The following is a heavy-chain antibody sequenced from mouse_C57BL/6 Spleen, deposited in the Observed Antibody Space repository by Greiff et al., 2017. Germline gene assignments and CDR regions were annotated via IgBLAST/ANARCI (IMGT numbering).Heavy chain of an antibody. CDR1: GYAFSSYW. CDR3: ARSRDYDVTFDY. V-gene: IGHV1-80*01. CDR2: IYPGDGDT. J-gene: IGHJ2*01. Sequence: QVQLQQSGAELVKPGASVKISCKASGYAFSSYWMNWVKQRPGKGLEWIGQIYPGDGDTNYNGKFKGKATLTADKSSSTAYMQLSSLTSEDSAVYFCARSRDYDVTFDYWGQGTTLTVSS. D-gene: IGHD2-4*01.